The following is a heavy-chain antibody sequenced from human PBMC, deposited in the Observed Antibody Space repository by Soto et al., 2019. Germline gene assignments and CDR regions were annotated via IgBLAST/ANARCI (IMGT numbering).Heavy chain of an antibody. CDR3: ARDAGRGGDFDC. D-gene: IGHD3-16*01. Sequence: EVQLVESGGGLFQPGGSLRLSCAASGFTFSGYWMAWLRQTPGKGLEWLANIKPDGSEQYYVDSAKGRFTISRDNAKNSLYLQMNSLGVGDTSVYYCARDAGRGGDFDCWGQGTLVTVSS. CDR2: IKPDGSEQ. J-gene: IGHJ4*02. V-gene: IGHV3-7*01. CDR1: GFTFSGYW.